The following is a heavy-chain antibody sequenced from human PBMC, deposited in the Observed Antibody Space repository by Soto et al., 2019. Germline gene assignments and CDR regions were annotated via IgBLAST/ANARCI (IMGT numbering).Heavy chain of an antibody. J-gene: IGHJ3*02. CDR2: IKSKPDGGTT. Sequence: GGSLRLSCAAAGFTFSNAWMSWVRQAPGKGLEGVGRIKSKPDGGTTDYAAPVKGRFTISRDDSKNTLYLQMNSLKTEDTAVYYCTTEQWSLAFDIWGQGTMVTVSS. CDR1: GFTFSNAW. CDR3: TTEQWSLAFDI. V-gene: IGHV3-15*01. D-gene: IGHD6-19*01.